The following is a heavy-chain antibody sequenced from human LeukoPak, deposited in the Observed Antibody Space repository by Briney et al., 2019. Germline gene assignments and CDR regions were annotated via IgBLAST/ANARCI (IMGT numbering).Heavy chain of an antibody. CDR2: IYHSGST. V-gene: IGHV4-39*02. Sequence: PSETLSLTCTVSGVSLSSSNSYWGWTRQPPGKGLEWIGCIYHSGSTNYNPSLKSRVSISVDTTKNHLSLNLRTATAADTAVYYCARRSYNSPFRYWGQGTPVTVSS. D-gene: IGHD5-24*01. J-gene: IGHJ4*02. CDR1: GVSLSSSNSY. CDR3: ARRSYNSPFRY.